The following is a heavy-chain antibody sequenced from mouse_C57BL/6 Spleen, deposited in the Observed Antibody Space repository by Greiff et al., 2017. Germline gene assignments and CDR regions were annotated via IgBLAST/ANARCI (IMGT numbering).Heavy chain of an antibody. CDR1: GYAFSSSW. Sequence: VQLQQSGPELVKPGASVKISCKASGYAFSSSWMNWVKQRPGKGLEWIGRIYPGDGDTNYNGKFKGKATLTADKSSSTAYMQLSSLTSEDSAVYFCAREGDYGGVWGTGTTVTVSS. CDR3: AREGDYGGV. V-gene: IGHV1-82*01. J-gene: IGHJ1*03. D-gene: IGHD2-4*01. CDR2: IYPGDGDT.